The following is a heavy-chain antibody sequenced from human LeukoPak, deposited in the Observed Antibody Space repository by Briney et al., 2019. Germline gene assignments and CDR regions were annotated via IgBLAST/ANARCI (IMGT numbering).Heavy chain of an antibody. CDR1: GYTFTGYY. V-gene: IGHV1-2*06. Sequence: ASVKVSCKASGYTFTGYYMHWVRQAPGQGLEWMGRINPNSGGTNYAQKFQGRVTMTRDTSISTAYMELSRLRSDDTAVYYCARDYDTSGSYFDFFDYWGQGTLVTVSS. D-gene: IGHD3-22*01. CDR2: INPNSGGT. J-gene: IGHJ4*02. CDR3: ARDYDTSGSYFDFFDY.